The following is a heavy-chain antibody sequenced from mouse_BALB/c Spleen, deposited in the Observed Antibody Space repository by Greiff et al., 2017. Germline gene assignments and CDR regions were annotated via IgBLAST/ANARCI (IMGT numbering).Heavy chain of an antibody. CDR2: INPYNGAT. Sequence: EVKLMESGPELVKPGASVKISCKASGYSFTGYYMHWVKQSHVKSLEWIGRINPYNGATSYNQNFKDKASLTVDKSSSTAYMELHSLTSEDSAVYYCAREGDYDGDYWGQGTTLTVSS. CDR3: AREGDYDGDY. V-gene: IGHV1-31*01. D-gene: IGHD2-4*01. CDR1: GYSFTGYY. J-gene: IGHJ2*01.